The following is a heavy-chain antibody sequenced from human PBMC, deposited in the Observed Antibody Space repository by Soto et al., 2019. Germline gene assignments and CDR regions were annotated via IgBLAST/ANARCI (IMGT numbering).Heavy chain of an antibody. Sequence: QLQLQESGSGLVKPSQTLSLTCAVSGGSISSGGYSWSWIRQPQGKGLEWIGYIYQSGNTYYNPSLKSRVTMSVDMSKHPLSLTPRSVSAADTAVYYLARGPPHHYLGQGTLVTVSS. V-gene: IGHV4-30-2*01. CDR2: IYQSGNT. CDR3: ARGPPHHY. J-gene: IGHJ4*02. CDR1: GGSISSGGYS.